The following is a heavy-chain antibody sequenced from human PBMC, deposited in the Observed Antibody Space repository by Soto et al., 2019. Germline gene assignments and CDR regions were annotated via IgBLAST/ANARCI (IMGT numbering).Heavy chain of an antibody. V-gene: IGHV3-30-3*01. Sequence: GGSLRLSCAASGFTFSSYAMHWVRQAPGKGLEWVAVISYDGSNKYYADSVKGRFTISRDNSKNTLYLQMNSLRAEDTAVYYCARADGELELPSWFDPWSQGTLVTVSS. CDR2: ISYDGSNK. D-gene: IGHD1-7*01. J-gene: IGHJ5*02. CDR3: ARADGELELPSWFDP. CDR1: GFTFSSYA.